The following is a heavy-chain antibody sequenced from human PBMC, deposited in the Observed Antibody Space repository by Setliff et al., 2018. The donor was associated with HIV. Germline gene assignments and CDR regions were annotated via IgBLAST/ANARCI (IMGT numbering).Heavy chain of an antibody. CDR3: ASGRGSPHYYYYMDV. CDR2: IDQEGGKT. J-gene: IGHJ6*03. D-gene: IGHD2-15*01. CDR1: GFTFSNFW. Sequence: GGSLRLSCFGTGFTFSNFWMSWVRQAPGKGLEWVANIDQEGGKTYYLGSVKGRFTIFRDNAKNSLYLQMSNVTAEDTAVYYCASGRGSPHYYYYMDVWGKGTTVTVSS. V-gene: IGHV3-7*03.